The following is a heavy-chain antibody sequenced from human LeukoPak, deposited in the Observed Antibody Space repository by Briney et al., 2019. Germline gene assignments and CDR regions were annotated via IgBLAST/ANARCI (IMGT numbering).Heavy chain of an antibody. CDR3: ASMAHYYYGSGSYLDY. CDR1: GGTFSSYA. D-gene: IGHD3-10*01. V-gene: IGHV1-69*04. J-gene: IGHJ4*02. Sequence: SVKVSCKASGGTFSSYAISWVRQAPGQGLEWMGRIIPILGIANYAQKFQGRVTITADKSTSTAYMELSSLRSEDTAVYYCASMAHYYYGSGSYLDYWGQGTLVTVSS. CDR2: IIPILGIA.